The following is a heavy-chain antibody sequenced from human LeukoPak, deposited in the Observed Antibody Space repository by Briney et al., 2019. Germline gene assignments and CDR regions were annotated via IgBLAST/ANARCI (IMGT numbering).Heavy chain of an antibody. CDR2: IIPIFGTA. D-gene: IGHD3-10*01. J-gene: IGHJ4*02. V-gene: IGHV1-69*06. CDR1: GGTFSSYA. Sequence: ASVKVSCKASGGTFSSYAISWVRQAPRQGLEWMGGIIPIFGTANYAQKFQGRVTITADKSTSTAYMELSSLRSEDTAVYYCARHTIPGGLQYYFDYWGQGTLVTVSS. CDR3: ARHTIPGGLQYYFDY.